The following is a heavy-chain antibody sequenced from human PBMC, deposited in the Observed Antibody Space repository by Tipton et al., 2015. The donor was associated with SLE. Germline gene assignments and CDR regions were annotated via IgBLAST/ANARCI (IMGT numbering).Heavy chain of an antibody. V-gene: IGHV4-39*07. Sequence: QLVQSGAEVKPSETLSLTCSVSGGSISSRNYYWGWIRQPPRKGLEWIGSIHHSGITYYNPSLKSRVTISVDTSKNQFSLKVRSVTAADTAVYYCAREYSGYDYRTFDHWGQGTLVTVSS. D-gene: IGHD5-12*01. CDR1: GGSISSRNYY. CDR3: AREYSGYDYRTFDH. J-gene: IGHJ4*02. CDR2: IHHSGIT.